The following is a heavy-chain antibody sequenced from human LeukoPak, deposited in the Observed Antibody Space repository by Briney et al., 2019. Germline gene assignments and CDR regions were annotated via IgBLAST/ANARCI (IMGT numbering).Heavy chain of an antibody. CDR3: ARGPRYGSSGYPNYGMDV. D-gene: IGHD3-22*01. CDR2: IGTGGDT. V-gene: IGHV3-13*01. CDR1: GFTFSGHD. Sequence: GGSLRLSCAGSGFTFSGHDMHWVRQATGKGLEWVAAIGTGGDTYHLDSVKGRFTISRENAKDSLYLQMNSLRVGDTAVYFCARGPRYGSSGYPNYGMDVWGQGTTVTVSS. J-gene: IGHJ6*02.